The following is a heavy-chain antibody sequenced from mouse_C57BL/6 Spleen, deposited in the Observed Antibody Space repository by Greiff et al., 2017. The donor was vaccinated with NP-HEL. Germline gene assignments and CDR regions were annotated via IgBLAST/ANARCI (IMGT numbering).Heavy chain of an antibody. J-gene: IGHJ2*01. CDR2: ISDGGSYT. D-gene: IGHD1-1*01. CDR3: ARGTTVVYFDY. Sequence: EVKVVESGGGLVKPGGSLKLSCAASGFTFSSYAMSWVRQTPEKRLEWVATISDGGSYTYYPDNVKGRFTISRDNAKNNLYLQMSHLKSEDTAMYYCARGTTVVYFDYWGQGTTLTVSS. V-gene: IGHV5-4*03. CDR1: GFTFSSYA.